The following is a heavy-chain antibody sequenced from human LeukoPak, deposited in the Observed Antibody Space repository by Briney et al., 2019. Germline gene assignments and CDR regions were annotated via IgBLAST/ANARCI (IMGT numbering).Heavy chain of an antibody. CDR3: TVHYGEATWFDP. Sequence: PGGSLRLSCAASGFTFSNAWMNWVRQAPGKGLEWVGRIKSKTDGGTTDYAAPVKGRFTISGDDSKNTLYLQMNSLKTEDTAVYYCTVHYGEATWFDPWGQGTLVTVSS. CDR1: GFTFSNAW. CDR2: IKSKTDGGTT. V-gene: IGHV3-15*07. D-gene: IGHD3-10*01. J-gene: IGHJ5*02.